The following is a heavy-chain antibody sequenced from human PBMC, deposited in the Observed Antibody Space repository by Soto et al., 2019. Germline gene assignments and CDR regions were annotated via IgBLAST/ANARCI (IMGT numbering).Heavy chain of an antibody. J-gene: IGHJ4*02. CDR1: GYTLTELS. D-gene: IGHD6-13*01. Sequence: ASVKVSCKVSGYTLTELSMHWVRQAPGKGLEWMGGFDPEDGETIYAQKFQGRVNMTEDTSTDTAYMELSSLRSEDTALYYCARALNAGAAAGHYWGQGTLVTVSS. CDR2: FDPEDGET. CDR3: ARALNAGAAAGHY. V-gene: IGHV1-24*01.